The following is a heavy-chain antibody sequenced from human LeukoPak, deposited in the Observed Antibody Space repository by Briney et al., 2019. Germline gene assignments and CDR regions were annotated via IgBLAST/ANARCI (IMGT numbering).Heavy chain of an antibody. J-gene: IGHJ4*02. CDR1: GYTFFDIYG. V-gene: IGHV1-18*01. D-gene: IGHD3-22*01. CDR2: ISGDNSNT. CDR3: ARDLSRGSGYFGTY. Sequence: ASVKVSCKAFGYTFFDIYGFSWVRQAPGQGLEWMGWISGDNSNTNYAQSFQGRLTLTTDTSTNTAYMELRSLRSDDTAVYYFARDLSRGSGYFGTYWGQGTLVTVSS.